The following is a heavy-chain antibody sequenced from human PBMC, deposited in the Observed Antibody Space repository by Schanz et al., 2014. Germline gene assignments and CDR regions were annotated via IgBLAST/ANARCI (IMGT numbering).Heavy chain of an antibody. CDR1: GFTFNSYA. V-gene: IGHV3-30-3*01. J-gene: IGHJ4*02. CDR2: ISYDGSNK. Sequence: QVQLVESGEAGAHPGGSLNFSGEALGFTFNSYAMRGAGRVQAKGLEWVAVISYDGSNKYYADSVKGRFTISRDNSKNTLYLQMNTLRAEDTAVYYCARDRGYCSGGSCLTFDYWGQGTLVTVSS. D-gene: IGHD2-15*01. CDR3: ARDRGYCSGGSCLTFDY.